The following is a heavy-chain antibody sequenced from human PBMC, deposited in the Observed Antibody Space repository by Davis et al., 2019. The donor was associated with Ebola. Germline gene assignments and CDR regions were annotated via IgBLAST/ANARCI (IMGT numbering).Heavy chain of an antibody. CDR2: INHSGST. Sequence: MPSETLSLTCTVYGGSFSGYYWSWIRQPPGKGLEWIGEINHSGSTNYNPSLKSRVTISVDTSKNQFSLKLSSVTAADTAVYYCARPIAASFQAYDAFDIWGQGTMVIVSS. J-gene: IGHJ3*02. D-gene: IGHD6-13*01. CDR1: GGSFSGYY. CDR3: ARPIAASFQAYDAFDI. V-gene: IGHV4-34*01.